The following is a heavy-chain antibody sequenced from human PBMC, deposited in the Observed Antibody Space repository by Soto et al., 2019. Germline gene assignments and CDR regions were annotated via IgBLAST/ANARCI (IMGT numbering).Heavy chain of an antibody. J-gene: IGHJ4*02. CDR2: ISAYNGNT. CDR1: GYTFTSYG. CDR3: ARDLWGGYSRSSILD. D-gene: IGHD6-13*01. V-gene: IGHV1-18*01. Sequence: SSVKVSCKASGYTFTSYGISWVRQAPGQGLEWMGWISAYNGNTNYAQKLQGRVTMTTDTSTSTAYMELRSLRSDDAAVYYCARDLWGGYSRSSILDWGQGTLLIVYS.